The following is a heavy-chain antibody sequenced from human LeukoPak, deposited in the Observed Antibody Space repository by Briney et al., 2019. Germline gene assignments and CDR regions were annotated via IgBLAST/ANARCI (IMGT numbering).Heavy chain of an antibody. CDR2: INHSGST. D-gene: IGHD2-15*01. V-gene: IGHV4-34*01. CDR3: ARDFRVCSGGSCYSGPFDY. CDR1: GGSFSGYH. J-gene: IGHJ4*02. Sequence: PSETLSLTCVVYGGSFSGYHWSWIRQPPGKGLEWIGEINHSGSTNYNPSLKSRVTISVDTSKNQFSLKLSSVTAADTAVYYCARDFRVCSGGSCYSGPFDYWGQGTLVTVSS.